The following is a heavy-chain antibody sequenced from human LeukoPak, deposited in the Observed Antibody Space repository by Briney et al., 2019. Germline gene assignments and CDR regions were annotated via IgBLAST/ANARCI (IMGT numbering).Heavy chain of an antibody. CDR1: GFTFNTYS. D-gene: IGHD3-3*01. CDR2: VNWEGDTT. J-gene: IGHJ6*02. CDR3: ARGTDTKPFWSGYWVDV. V-gene: IGHV3-43*01. Sequence: GGSLRLSCGATGFTFNTYSMHWVRQAPGKGLEWVSLVNWEGDTTYYAYSVKGLFTISRDNSKNTLYLQMNSLRAEDTAVYYCARGTDTKPFWSGYWVDVWGQGTTVTVSS.